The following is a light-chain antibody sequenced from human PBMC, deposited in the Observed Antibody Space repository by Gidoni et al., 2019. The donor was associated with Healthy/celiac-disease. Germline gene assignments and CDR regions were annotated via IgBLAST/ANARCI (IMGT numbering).Light chain of an antibody. Sequence: DILLTQSPATLSSSPGDRATLSCRASQSISSYLDWYQQKPGQAPRLLIYDASNRATGSPARLRGSGCGTDFTLTISSLEPEDFAVYYCQQRSNWPPLLTFGQGTKLEIK. CDR3: QQRSNWPPLLT. CDR2: DAS. V-gene: IGKV3-11*01. J-gene: IGKJ2*01. CDR1: QSISSY.